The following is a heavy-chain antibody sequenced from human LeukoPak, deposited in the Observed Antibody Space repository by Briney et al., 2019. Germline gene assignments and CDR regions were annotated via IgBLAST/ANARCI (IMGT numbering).Heavy chain of an antibody. J-gene: IGHJ5*02. V-gene: IGHV3-23*01. CDR2: ISGSGDTT. CDR1: GFSFSNYA. CDR3: AKSPRIAAAESGHFDP. D-gene: IGHD6-13*01. Sequence: GGSLRLSCAASGFSFSNYAMIWVRQPLGRGLEWVSVISGSGDTTYYADSVNGRFTISRDTSKNTLFLQMSSLRAEDTAVYYCAKSPRIAAAESGHFDPWGQGTLVTVSS.